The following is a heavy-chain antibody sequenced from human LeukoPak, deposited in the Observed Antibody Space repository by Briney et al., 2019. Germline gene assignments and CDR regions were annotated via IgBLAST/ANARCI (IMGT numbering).Heavy chain of an antibody. CDR2: IRGSGGST. V-gene: IGHV3-23*01. CDR1: GFTFSSYG. CDR3: AKDKGYGDYLRYFDY. J-gene: IGHJ4*02. Sequence: GGSLRLSCAASGFTFSSYGMSWVRQAPGKGLEWVSAIRGSGGSTYYADSVKGRFTISRDNSKNTLYLQMNSLRADDTAVYYCAKDKGYGDYLRYFDYWGQGTLVTVSS. D-gene: IGHD4-17*01.